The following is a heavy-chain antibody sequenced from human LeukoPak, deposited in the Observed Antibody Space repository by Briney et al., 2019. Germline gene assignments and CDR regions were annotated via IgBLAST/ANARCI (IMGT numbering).Heavy chain of an antibody. V-gene: IGHV4-34*01. CDR1: GGSFSGYY. CDR2: INHSGST. Sequence: SETLSLTCAVYGGSFSGYYWSWLRQPPGKGLEWIGEINHSGSTNYNPSLKSRVTISVDASKNQFSLKLSSVTAADTAVYYCARDDYSNTRYYYYGMDVWGQGTTVTVSS. J-gene: IGHJ6*02. D-gene: IGHD4-11*01. CDR3: ARDDYSNTRYYYYGMDV.